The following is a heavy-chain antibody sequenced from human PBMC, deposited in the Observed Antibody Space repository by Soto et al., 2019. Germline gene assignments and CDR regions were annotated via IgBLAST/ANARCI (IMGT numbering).Heavy chain of an antibody. J-gene: IGHJ6*02. D-gene: IGHD1-26*01. CDR2: IIPIFGTA. Sequence: QVQLVQSGAEVKKPGSSVKVSCKASGGTFSSYAISWVRQAPGQGLEWMGGIIPIFGTANYAQKFQDRVTITADKSTSTAYMELSSLRSEDTAVYYCARFLQWEGSDYYYGMDVWGQGTTVTVSS. CDR1: GGTFSSYA. V-gene: IGHV1-69*06. CDR3: ARFLQWEGSDYYYGMDV.